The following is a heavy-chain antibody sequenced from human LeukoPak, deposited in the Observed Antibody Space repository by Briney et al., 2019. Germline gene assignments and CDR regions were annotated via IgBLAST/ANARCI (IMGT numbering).Heavy chain of an antibody. D-gene: IGHD6-19*01. J-gene: IGHJ5*02. CDR2: ISGSGGST. CDR1: GFTFSSYA. Sequence: GGSLRLSCAASGFTFSSYAMSWVRQAPGKGLEWVSAISGSGGSTYYADSVKGRFTISRDNSKNTLYLQVNSLRAEDTAVYYCAKDSGWQWLVSWFDPWGQGTLVTVSS. V-gene: IGHV3-23*01. CDR3: AKDSGWQWLVSWFDP.